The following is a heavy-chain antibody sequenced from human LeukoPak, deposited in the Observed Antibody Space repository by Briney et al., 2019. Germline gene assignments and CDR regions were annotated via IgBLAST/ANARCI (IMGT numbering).Heavy chain of an antibody. J-gene: IGHJ6*03. V-gene: IGHV3-33*01. CDR1: GFTLSSYG. CDR2: IWYDGSNK. CDR3: ARDRRHYMDV. Sequence: GGSMRLASAASGFTLSSYGMHWVRQAPGKGLEWVAVIWYDGSNKYYADSVKGRFTISRDNSKNTLYLQMNSLRAEDTAVYYCARDRRHYMDVWGKGTTVTVSS.